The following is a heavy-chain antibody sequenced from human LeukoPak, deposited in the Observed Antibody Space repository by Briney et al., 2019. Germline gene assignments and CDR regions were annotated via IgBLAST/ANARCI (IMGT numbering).Heavy chain of an antibody. Sequence: ASVKVSCKASGGTFSSYAISWVRQAPGQGLEWMGWINPNSGGTNYAQKFQGRVTMTRDTSISTAYMELSRLRSDDTAVYYCARSLITMVRGVTRGMDVWGQGTTVTVSS. CDR3: ARSLITMVRGVTRGMDV. J-gene: IGHJ6*02. CDR2: INPNSGGT. D-gene: IGHD3-10*01. V-gene: IGHV1-2*02. CDR1: GGTFSSYA.